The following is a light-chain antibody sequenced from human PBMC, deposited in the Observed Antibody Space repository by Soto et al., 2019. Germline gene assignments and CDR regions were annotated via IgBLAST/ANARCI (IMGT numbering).Light chain of an antibody. Sequence: QSALTQPRSVSGSPGQSVTISCTGTNSDVGTYNYVSWYQQHPGKAPKFLIYDVSKRPSGVPDRFSGSKSGNTASLTISGLQAEDEAEYYCCAYAGRNSLGIFGGGTQLTVL. CDR1: NSDVGTYNY. CDR2: DVS. V-gene: IGLV2-11*01. J-gene: IGLJ2*01. CDR3: CAYAGRNSLGI.